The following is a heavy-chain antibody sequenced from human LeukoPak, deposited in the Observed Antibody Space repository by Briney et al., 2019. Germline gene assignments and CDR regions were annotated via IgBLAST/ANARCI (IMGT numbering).Heavy chain of an antibody. D-gene: IGHD4-17*01. CDR1: GFTFSSYS. CDR2: ISSSSSYI. Sequence: PGGSLRLSCAASGFTFSSYSMNWVRQAPGKGLEWVSSISSSSSYIYYADSVKGRFTISRDNAKNSLYLQMNSLRAEDTAVYYCARDPSGTDYGDSTYFDYWGQGTLVTVSS. J-gene: IGHJ4*02. CDR3: ARDPSGTDYGDSTYFDY. V-gene: IGHV3-21*01.